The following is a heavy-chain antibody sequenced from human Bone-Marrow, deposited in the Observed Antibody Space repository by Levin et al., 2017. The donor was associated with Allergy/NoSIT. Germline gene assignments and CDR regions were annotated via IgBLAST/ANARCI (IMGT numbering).Heavy chain of an antibody. CDR2: TRNKANSDTT. CDR1: GFSFSDHY. D-gene: IGHD3-10*01. CDR3: ARGQGNYYGSGSYYDY. V-gene: IGHV3-72*01. Sequence: GGSLRLSCAVSGFSFSDHYMDWVRQAPGKGLEWVGRTRNKANSDTTEYAASVKGRFTISRDDSKNSLYLQMNSLKTEDTAVYFCARGQGNYYGSGSYYDYWGQGTLVTVSS. J-gene: IGHJ4*02.